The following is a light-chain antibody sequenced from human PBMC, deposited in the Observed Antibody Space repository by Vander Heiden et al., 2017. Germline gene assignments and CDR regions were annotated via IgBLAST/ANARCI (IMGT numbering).Light chain of an antibody. Sequence: QSALTQPASVSGSPGQAITISCTATSSDVGDYNYVSWFQQYPGKAPKLMIYDVSNRPSGVSYRFSGSKSGNTASLTISGLQAEDEADYYCNSYSSNRTYVFGTGTKVTVL. V-gene: IGLV2-14*03. CDR2: DVS. CDR1: SSDVGDYNY. CDR3: NSYSSNRTYV. J-gene: IGLJ1*01.